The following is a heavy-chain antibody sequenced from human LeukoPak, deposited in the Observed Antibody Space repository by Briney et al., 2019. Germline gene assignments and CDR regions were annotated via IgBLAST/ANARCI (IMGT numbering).Heavy chain of an antibody. V-gene: IGHV4-59*05. J-gene: IGHJ4*02. D-gene: IGHD6-19*01. CDR1: GGSFSGYY. CDR2: IYYSGST. CDR3: ARHSSGWYWFDY. Sequence: PSETLSLTCAVSGGSFSGYYWTWIRQPPGKGLEWIGSIYYSGSTYYNPSLKSRVTISVDTSKNQFSLKLSSVTAADTAVYYCARHSSGWYWFDYWGQGTLVTVSS.